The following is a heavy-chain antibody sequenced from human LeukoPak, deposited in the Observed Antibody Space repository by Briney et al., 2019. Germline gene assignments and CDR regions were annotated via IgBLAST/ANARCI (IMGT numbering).Heavy chain of an antibody. J-gene: IGHJ4*02. Sequence: GGSLRLSCAASGFTFSSYGMHWVRQAPGKGLEWVAVISYDGSNKYYADSVKGRFTISRENSKNTLYLQMNLLRVEDTDVYYFGSHYYFDYWRQGTLVIVSS. V-gene: IGHV3-30*03. CDR3: GSHYYFDY. CDR2: ISYDGSNK. CDR1: GFTFSSYG.